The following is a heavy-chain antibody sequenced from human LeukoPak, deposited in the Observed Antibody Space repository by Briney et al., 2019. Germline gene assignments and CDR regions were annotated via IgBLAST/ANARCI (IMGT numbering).Heavy chain of an antibody. D-gene: IGHD2-8*01. CDR3: AKDRCSNGVGCYYYYMDV. CDR2: VQYDGSNE. Sequence: GGSLRLSCAASRFTFSSYGMHWVRQALGKGLEWVAYVQYDGSNEQYADSVKGRFSISRDSSKNILYLQMNSLRGEDTAVYYCAKDRCSNGVGCYYYYMDVWGKGTTVTISS. CDR1: RFTFSSYG. V-gene: IGHV3-30*02. J-gene: IGHJ6*03.